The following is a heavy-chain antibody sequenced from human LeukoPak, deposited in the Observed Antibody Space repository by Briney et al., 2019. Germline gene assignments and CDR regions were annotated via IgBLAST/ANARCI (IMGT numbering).Heavy chain of an antibody. V-gene: IGHV3-21*06. CDR3: AKEGAARHHYYYYYMDV. Sequence: GGSLRLSCAASGFTFSSYGMNWIRQSPGKGLEWLSSISSAGTYIDYADSMEGRFTISRDNAQNSLHLQLNSLRVEDTAVYYCAKEGAARHHYYYYYMDVWGKGTTVTVSS. CDR1: GFTFSSYG. J-gene: IGHJ6*03. CDR2: ISSAGTYI. D-gene: IGHD6-6*01.